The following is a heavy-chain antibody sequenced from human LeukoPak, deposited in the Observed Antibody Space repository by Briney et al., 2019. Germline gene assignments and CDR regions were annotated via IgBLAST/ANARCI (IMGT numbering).Heavy chain of an antibody. J-gene: IGHJ6*02. CDR2: ISYDGSNK. CDR3: ARDRRGYSYGYSYYYYGMDV. Sequence: PGGSLRLSCAASGFTFSSYAMRWVRQAPGKGLEWVAVISYDGSNKYYADSVKGRFTISRDNSKNTLYLQMNSLRAEDTAVYHCARDRRGYSYGYSYYYYGMDVWGQGTTVTVSS. D-gene: IGHD5-18*01. V-gene: IGHV3-30-3*01. CDR1: GFTFSSYA.